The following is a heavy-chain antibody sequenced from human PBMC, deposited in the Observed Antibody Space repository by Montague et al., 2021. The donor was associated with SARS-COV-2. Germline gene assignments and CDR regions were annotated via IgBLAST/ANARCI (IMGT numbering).Heavy chain of an antibody. J-gene: IGHJ4*02. D-gene: IGHD3-10*01. Sequence: CAISGDSVAKIRRRSDEHTPELSTHVHFVCRPHHGTKEYNDYAVSLKSRITINPDTSKNQFSLQLSSVTPEDTAVYYCARGGWGAPGTGRIFDYWGQGTLV. V-gene: IGHV6-1*01. CDR3: ARGGWGAPGTGRIFDY. CDR2: PHHGTKEYN. CDR1: GDSVAKIRRR.